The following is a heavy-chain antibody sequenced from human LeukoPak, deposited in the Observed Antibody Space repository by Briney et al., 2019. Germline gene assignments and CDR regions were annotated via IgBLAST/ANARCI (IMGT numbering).Heavy chain of an antibody. CDR1: GGSISSSSYY. V-gene: IGHV4-39*07. Sequence: SETLSLTCTVSGGSISSSSYYWGWIRQPPGEGLEWIGSIYYSGSTYYNPSLKSRVTISVDTSKNQFSLKLSSVTAADTAVYYCARGTGGYQLLLYYWGQGTLVTVSS. CDR2: IYYSGST. CDR3: ARGTGGYQLLLYY. J-gene: IGHJ4*02. D-gene: IGHD2-2*01.